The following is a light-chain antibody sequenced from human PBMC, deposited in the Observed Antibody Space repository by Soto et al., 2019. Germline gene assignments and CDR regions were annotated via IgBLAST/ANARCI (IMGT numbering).Light chain of an antibody. Sequence: EIVLTQSPATLSLSPGERATLSYRASQSVSTYLAWYQQKPGQAPRLLIYDASNRATGTPARFSGSGSGTDFTLTISSLESEDFAVYYCQQRSNWPRTFGQGTKLEIK. CDR1: QSVSTY. CDR3: QQRSNWPRT. CDR2: DAS. J-gene: IGKJ2*01. V-gene: IGKV3-11*01.